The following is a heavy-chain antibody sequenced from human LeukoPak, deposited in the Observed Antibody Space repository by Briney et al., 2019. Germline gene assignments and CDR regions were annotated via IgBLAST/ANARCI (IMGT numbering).Heavy chain of an antibody. CDR3: AKDIGDGYSSYHFDY. D-gene: IGHD5-24*01. Sequence: GGSLRLSCAASGFTFSSYGMHWVRQAPGKGLEWVAVISYDGGNKYYADSVKGRFTISRDNSKNTLYLQMNSLRAEDTAVYYCAKDIGDGYSSYHFDYWGQGTLVTVSS. J-gene: IGHJ4*02. CDR2: ISYDGGNK. CDR1: GFTFSSYG. V-gene: IGHV3-30*18.